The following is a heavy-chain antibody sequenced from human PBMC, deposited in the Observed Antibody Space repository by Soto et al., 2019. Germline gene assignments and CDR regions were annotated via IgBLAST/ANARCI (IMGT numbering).Heavy chain of an antibody. J-gene: IGHJ6*02. CDR2: ISGSGGST. V-gene: IGHV3-23*01. Sequence: GGSLRLSCAASGFTFSSYAMSWVRPAPGKGLEWVSAISGSGGSTYYADSVKGRFTISRDNSKNTLYLQMNSLRAEDTAVYYCAFEYSSPPDANYYYYYGMDVWGQGTTVTVSS. CDR1: GFTFSSYA. CDR3: AFEYSSPPDANYYYYYGMDV. D-gene: IGHD6-6*01.